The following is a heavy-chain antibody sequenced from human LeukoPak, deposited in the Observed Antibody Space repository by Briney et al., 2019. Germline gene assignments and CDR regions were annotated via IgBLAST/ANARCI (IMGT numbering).Heavy chain of an antibody. D-gene: IGHD5-18*01. V-gene: IGHV3-30-3*01. CDR3: ARGRSQGYSYGSPYYFDY. Sequence: GRSLRLSCAASGFTFSSYAMHWVRQAPGKGLEWVAVISYDGSNKYYADSVKGRFTISRDNSKNTLYLQMNSLRAEDTAVYYCARGRSQGYSYGSPYYFDYWGQGTLVTVSS. CDR1: GFTFSSYA. CDR2: ISYDGSNK. J-gene: IGHJ4*02.